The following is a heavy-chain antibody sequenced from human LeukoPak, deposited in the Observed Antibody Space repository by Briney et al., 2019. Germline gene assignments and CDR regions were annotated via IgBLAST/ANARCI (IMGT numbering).Heavy chain of an antibody. Sequence: SGGSLRLSCAASGFTFSSYAMSWVRQAPGKGLEWVSAISGSGGSTYYADSVKGRFTISRDNAKNSLYLQMNSLRAEDTAVYYCARLGYPWYLDLWGRGTLVTVSS. D-gene: IGHD3-9*01. V-gene: IGHV3-23*01. CDR2: ISGSGGST. CDR3: ARLGYPWYLDL. CDR1: GFTFSSYA. J-gene: IGHJ2*01.